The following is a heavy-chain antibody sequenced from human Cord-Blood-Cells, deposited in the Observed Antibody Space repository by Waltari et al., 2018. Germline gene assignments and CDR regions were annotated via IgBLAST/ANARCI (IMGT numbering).Heavy chain of an antibody. V-gene: IGHV3-7*01. Sequence: EVQLVESGGGLVQPGGSLRLSCAASGFTFSRYWMSWVRPAPGKGLEWVANIKQDGSEKYYVDFVKGRFTISRDNAKYSLFLQMNSLRAEDTAVYYCAREGRCTNGVCYTNYYYYYMDVWGKGTTVTVSS. CDR2: IKQDGSEK. CDR3: AREGRCTNGVCYTNYYYYYMDV. D-gene: IGHD2-8*01. CDR1: GFTFSRYW. J-gene: IGHJ6*03.